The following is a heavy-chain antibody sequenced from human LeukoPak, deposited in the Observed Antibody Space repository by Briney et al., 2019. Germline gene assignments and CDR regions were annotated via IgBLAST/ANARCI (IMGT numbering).Heavy chain of an antibody. CDR3: ARDSEVRRNLWHY. V-gene: IGHV1-69*04. D-gene: IGHD3-10*01. Sequence: ASVKVSCKASGGTFSSYAISWVRQAPGQGLEWMGRIIPILGIANYAQKFQGRVTITADESTSTAYMELSSLRSEDTAVYYCARDSEVRRNLWHYWGQGTLVTVSS. CDR2: IIPILGIA. J-gene: IGHJ4*02. CDR1: GGTFSSYA.